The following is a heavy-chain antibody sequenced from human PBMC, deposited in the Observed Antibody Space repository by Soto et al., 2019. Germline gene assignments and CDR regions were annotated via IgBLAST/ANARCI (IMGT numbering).Heavy chain of an antibody. V-gene: IGHV3-64D*08. CDR3: VKDRTQYYYGSGSSGFDY. CDR2: ISSNGGST. D-gene: IGHD3-10*01. J-gene: IGHJ4*02. Sequence: GGSLRLSCSASGFTFSSYAMHWVRQAPGKGLEYVSAISSNGGSTYYADSVKGRFTISRDNSKNTLYLQMSSLRAEDTAVYYCVKDRTQYYYGSGSSGFDYWGQGTLGTVSS. CDR1: GFTFSSYA.